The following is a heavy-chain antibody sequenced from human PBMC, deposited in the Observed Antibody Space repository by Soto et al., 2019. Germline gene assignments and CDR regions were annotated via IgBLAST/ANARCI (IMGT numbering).Heavy chain of an antibody. Sequence: ASVKVSCKASGGTFSSYAIGWVRQAPGQGLEWMGGIIPIFGTANYAQKFQGRVTITADESTSTAYMELSSLRSEDTAVYYCARDELNCTNGVCYTSEYYYYYYGMDAGGQGTTVTVYS. D-gene: IGHD2-8*01. CDR2: IIPIFGTA. J-gene: IGHJ6*02. CDR1: GGTFSSYA. V-gene: IGHV1-69*13. CDR3: ARDELNCTNGVCYTSEYYYYYYGMDA.